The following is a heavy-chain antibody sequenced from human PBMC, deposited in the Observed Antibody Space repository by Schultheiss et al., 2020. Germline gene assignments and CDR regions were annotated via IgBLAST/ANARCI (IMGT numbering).Heavy chain of an antibody. Sequence: SETLSLTCTVSGYSISSGYHWGWIRQPPGKGLEWIGYIYHSGSTYYNPSLKSRVTISVDTSKNQFSLKLSSVTAADTAVYYCARDGGGYYYSWYFDLWGRGTLVTVSS. V-gene: IGHV4-38-2*02. CDR2: IYHSGST. CDR1: GYSISSGYH. J-gene: IGHJ2*01. D-gene: IGHD3-22*01. CDR3: ARDGGGYYYSWYFDL.